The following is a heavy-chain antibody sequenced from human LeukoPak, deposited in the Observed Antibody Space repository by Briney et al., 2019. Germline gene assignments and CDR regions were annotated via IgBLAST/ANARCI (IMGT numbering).Heavy chain of an antibody. V-gene: IGHV4-59*12. Sequence: KPSETLSLTSTVSGGSISSYYWSWIRQPPGKGLEWIGYIYYSGSTNYNPSLKSRVTISVDTSKNQFSLKLSSVTAADTAVYYCARRPVWFGIMDVWGKGTTVTISS. CDR2: IYYSGST. D-gene: IGHD3-10*01. J-gene: IGHJ6*04. CDR3: ARRPVWFGIMDV. CDR1: GGSISSYY.